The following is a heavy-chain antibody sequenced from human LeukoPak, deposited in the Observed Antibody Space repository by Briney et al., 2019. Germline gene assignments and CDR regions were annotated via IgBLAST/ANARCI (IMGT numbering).Heavy chain of an antibody. J-gene: IGHJ5*02. CDR2: IYYSRNT. D-gene: IGHD6-13*01. CDR3: ARHPSMTIAAAGVDWFDP. V-gene: IGHV4-39*01. Sequence: SETLSLTCTVSGGSISSSSYYWGWIRQPPGKGLEWIGSIYYSRNTYYNPSLKSRVTISVDTSKNQFSLKLSSVTAADTAVYYCARHPSMTIAAAGVDWFDPWGQGTLVTVSS. CDR1: GGSISSSSYY.